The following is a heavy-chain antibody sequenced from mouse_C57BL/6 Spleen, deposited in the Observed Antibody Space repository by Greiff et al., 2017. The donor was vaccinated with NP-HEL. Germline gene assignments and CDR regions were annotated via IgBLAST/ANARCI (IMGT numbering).Heavy chain of an antibody. Sequence: VQLQQPGAELVRPGSSVKLSCTASGYTFTSYWMAWVQQRPGQGLEWIGNIYPSDSETHYNQKFKDKATLTVDKSSSTAYMQLSSLTSEDSAVYYCARQTGTNAYWGQGTLVTVSA. V-gene: IGHV1-61*01. J-gene: IGHJ3*01. CDR1: GYTFTSYW. CDR3: ARQTGTNAY. CDR2: IYPSDSET. D-gene: IGHD4-1*01.